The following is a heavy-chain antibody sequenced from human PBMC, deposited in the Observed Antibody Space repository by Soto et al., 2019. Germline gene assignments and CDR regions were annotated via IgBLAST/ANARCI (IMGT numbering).Heavy chain of an antibody. D-gene: IGHD3-3*01. CDR3: ASNYDFWSGPDY. CDR2: ISYDGSNK. J-gene: IGHJ4*02. Sequence: PGGSLRLSCAASGFTFSSYAMHWVRQAPGKGLEWVAVISYDGSNKYYADSVKGRFTISRDNSKNTLYLQMNSLRAEDTAVYYCASNYDFWSGPDYWGQGTLVTVS. CDR1: GFTFSSYA. V-gene: IGHV3-30-3*01.